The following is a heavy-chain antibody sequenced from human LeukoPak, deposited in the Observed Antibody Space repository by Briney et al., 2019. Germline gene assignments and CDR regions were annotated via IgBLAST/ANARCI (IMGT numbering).Heavy chain of an antibody. D-gene: IGHD6-13*01. CDR3: AREPWAAAGSNWFDP. CDR2: IIPIFGTA. CDR1: GGTFSGYA. V-gene: IGHV1-69*06. J-gene: IGHJ5*02. Sequence: ASVKVSCKASGGTFSGYAISWVRQAPGQGLEWMGGIIPIFGTANYAQKFQGRVTITADKSTSTAYMELSSLRSEDTAVYYCAREPWAAAGSNWFDPWGQGTLVTVSS.